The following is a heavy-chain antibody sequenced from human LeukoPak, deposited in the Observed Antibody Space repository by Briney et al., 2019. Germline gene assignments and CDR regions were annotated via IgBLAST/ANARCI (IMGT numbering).Heavy chain of an antibody. V-gene: IGHV3-53*01. CDR1: GFSVSNNY. CDR3: AARNY. CDR2: IYSRGAT. Sequence: GWSLRLSCAASGFSVSNNYMSWVRQASGKGLEGVSVIYSRGATSYADSVKGRFTISRDNSKNTLYLQMNSLRVEDTAVYYCAARNYWGQGTLVTVSS. J-gene: IGHJ4*02. D-gene: IGHD1-14*01.